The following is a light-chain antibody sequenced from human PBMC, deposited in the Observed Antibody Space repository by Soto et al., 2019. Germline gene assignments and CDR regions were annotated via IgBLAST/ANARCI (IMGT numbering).Light chain of an antibody. CDR1: SSDVGGYNY. Sequence: QSALTQPASLSGSPGPSITISCTGTSSDVGGYNYVSWYQQHPGKAPKLMIYEVSNRPSRVSNRFSGSKSGNTASLTISGLQAEDEADYYCSSYTRSSTSYVFGTGTKVTVL. J-gene: IGLJ1*01. CDR2: EVS. V-gene: IGLV2-14*01. CDR3: SSYTRSSTSYV.